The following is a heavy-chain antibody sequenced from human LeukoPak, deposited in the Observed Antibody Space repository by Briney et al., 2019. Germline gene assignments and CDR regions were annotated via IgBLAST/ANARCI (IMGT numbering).Heavy chain of an antibody. CDR2: IYHSGST. CDR3: ARAPRSGSSFDY. Sequence: PSQTLSLTCTVSGGSISSGSYYWSWIRQPAGKGLEWIGEIYHSGSTNYNPSLKSRVTISVDKSKNQFSLKLSSVTAADTAVYYCARAPRSGSSFDYWGQGTLVTVSS. V-gene: IGHV4-61*09. CDR1: GGSISSGSYY. D-gene: IGHD3-10*01. J-gene: IGHJ4*02.